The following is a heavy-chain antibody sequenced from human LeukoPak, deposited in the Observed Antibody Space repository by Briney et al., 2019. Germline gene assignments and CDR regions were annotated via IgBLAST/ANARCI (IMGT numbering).Heavy chain of an antibody. CDR2: IFYRGST. CDR1: GGSISSSNW. Sequence: SGTLSLTCAVSGGSISSSNWWSWVRQPPGKGLEWIGSIFYRGSTYYNPSLKSRVTISVDTSKNQFSLKLSSVTAADTAVYYCARDRGYSYGPFDYWGQGTLVTVSS. J-gene: IGHJ4*02. CDR3: ARDRGYSYGPFDY. D-gene: IGHD5-18*01. V-gene: IGHV4-4*02.